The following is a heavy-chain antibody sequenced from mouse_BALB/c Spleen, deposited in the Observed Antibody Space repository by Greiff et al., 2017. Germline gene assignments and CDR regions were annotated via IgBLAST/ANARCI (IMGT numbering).Heavy chain of an antibody. V-gene: IGHV5-9-3*01. CDR2: ISSGGSYT. D-gene: IGHD3-3*01. Sequence: EVKLVESGGGLVKPGGSLKLSCAASGFTFSSYAMSWVRQTPEKRLEWVATISSGGSYTYYPDSVKGRFTISRDNAKNTLYLQMSSLRSEDTAMYYCARLGDLGNAMDYWGQGTSVTVSS. CDR3: ARLGDLGNAMDY. CDR1: GFTFSSYA. J-gene: IGHJ4*01.